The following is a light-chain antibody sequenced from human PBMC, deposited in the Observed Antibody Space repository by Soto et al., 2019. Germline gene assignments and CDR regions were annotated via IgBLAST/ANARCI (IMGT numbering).Light chain of an antibody. CDR1: QGIGND. Sequence: GDRVTISCRASQGIGNDLGWYQQKPGKAPKLLLYEASTLQTGVASRFSGSGSGTDFTLTISSLQPEDFATYYCLQDYVYPWTCGQGSKVEVK. CDR2: EAS. J-gene: IGKJ1*01. CDR3: LQDYVYPWT. V-gene: IGKV1-6*01.